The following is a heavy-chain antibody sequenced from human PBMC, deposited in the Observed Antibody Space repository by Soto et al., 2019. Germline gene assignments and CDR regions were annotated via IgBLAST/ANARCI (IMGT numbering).Heavy chain of an antibody. Sequence: EVQLVESGGGLVQPGRSLRLSCAASGFNFDDYAMHWFRQVPGKGLDWVASLSWNSDVMAYADSVKGRFTISRDNAKNSLYLQMNSLRTEDTAFYYCARSGSLEANYYYGMDVWGQGTTVTVSS. V-gene: IGHV3-9*01. D-gene: IGHD1-26*01. J-gene: IGHJ6*02. CDR1: GFNFDDYA. CDR3: ARSGSLEANYYYGMDV. CDR2: LSWNSDVM.